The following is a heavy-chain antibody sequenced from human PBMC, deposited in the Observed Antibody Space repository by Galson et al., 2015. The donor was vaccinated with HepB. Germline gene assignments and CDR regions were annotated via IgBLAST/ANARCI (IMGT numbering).Heavy chain of an antibody. V-gene: IGHV3-21*01. CDR3: ARAGKHCSGGTCYYPGVLRYFFDY. CDR1: GFTFSSYS. CDR2: ISGSSASI. D-gene: IGHD2-15*01. J-gene: IGHJ4*02. Sequence: SLRLSCAASGFTFSSYSMNWVRQAPGKGLEWVSSISGSSASIYYIDSVKGRFTISRDNAKNSLHLQMNSLRAEDTAVYYCARAGKHCSGGTCYYPGVLRYFFDYWGRGTLVTVSS.